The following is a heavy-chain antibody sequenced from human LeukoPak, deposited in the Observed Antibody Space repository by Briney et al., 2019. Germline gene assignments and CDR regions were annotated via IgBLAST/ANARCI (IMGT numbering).Heavy chain of an antibody. CDR1: GGSISSGGYY. D-gene: IGHD3-22*01. J-gene: IGHJ4*02. V-gene: IGHV4-61*02. CDR2: IYTSGST. Sequence: ASQTLSLTCTVSGGSISSGGYYWSWIRQPAGKGLEWIGRIYTSGSTNYNPSLKSRVTMSVDTSKNQFSLKLSSVTAADTAVYYCARGHDSSGYPYYFDYWGQGTLVTVSS. CDR3: ARGHDSSGYPYYFDY.